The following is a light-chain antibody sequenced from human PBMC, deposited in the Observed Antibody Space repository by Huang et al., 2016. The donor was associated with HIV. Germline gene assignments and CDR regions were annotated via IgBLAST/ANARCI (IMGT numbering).Light chain of an antibody. CDR1: QSLLHSYGYNY. CDR2: LGS. V-gene: IGKV2-28*01. J-gene: IGKJ5*01. CDR3: MQALQTPIT. Sequence: DIVMTQSPLSLPVTPGESASISCRASQSLLHSYGYNYLDWYVQKPGQSPQLLRYLGSNRASGVPDRFSGSGSGTDFTLKISRVEAEDVGVYFCMQALQTPITFGQGTRLEIK.